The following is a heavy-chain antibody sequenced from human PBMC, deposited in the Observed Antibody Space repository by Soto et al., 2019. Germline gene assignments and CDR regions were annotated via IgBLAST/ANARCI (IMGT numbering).Heavy chain of an antibody. Sequence: EVQLVESGGGLVQRGGSLRLSCAASGFTFGIYSMNWVRQAPGKGLEWISYINGSSSTMYYADSVKGRFIISRDNADNPLYLPMNSLRDADTAVYYCARGDRFRCSGDRCFSDGLFLSWGQGTLVTVSS. CDR3: ARGDRFRCSGDRCFSDGLFLS. CDR2: INGSSSTM. D-gene: IGHD2-15*01. V-gene: IGHV3-48*02. CDR1: GFTFGIYS. J-gene: IGHJ5*02.